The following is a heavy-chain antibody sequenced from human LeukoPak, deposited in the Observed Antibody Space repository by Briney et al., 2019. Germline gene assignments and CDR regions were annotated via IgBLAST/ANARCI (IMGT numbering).Heavy chain of an antibody. CDR3: ARGVPPNWNDDY. D-gene: IGHD1-20*01. Sequence: PSETLSLTCTVSGGSISSGDYYWSWIRQPPGKGLEWIGYIYYSGSTYYNPSLKSRVTISVDTSKNQFSLKLSSVTAADTAVYYCARGVPPNWNDDYWGQGTLVTVSS. CDR2: IYYSGST. CDR1: GGSISSGDYY. J-gene: IGHJ4*02. V-gene: IGHV4-30-4*01.